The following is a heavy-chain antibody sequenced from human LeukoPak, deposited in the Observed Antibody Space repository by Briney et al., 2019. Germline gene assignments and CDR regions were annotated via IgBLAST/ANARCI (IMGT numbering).Heavy chain of an antibody. CDR2: IYYSGST. J-gene: IGHJ4*02. D-gene: IGHD3-22*01. Sequence: SETLSLTCTVSGGSISSGDYYWSWIRQPPGKGLEGFGYIYYSGSTYYNPSLKSRVTISVDTSKNQFSLKLSSVTAADTAVYYCARRSRYYDSSGYYQFDYWGQGTLVTVSS. CDR1: GGSISSGDYY. V-gene: IGHV4-30-4*01. CDR3: ARRSRYYDSSGYYQFDY.